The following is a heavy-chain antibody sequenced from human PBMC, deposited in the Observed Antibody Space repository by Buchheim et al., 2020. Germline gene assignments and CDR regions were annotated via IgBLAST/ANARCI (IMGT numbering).Heavy chain of an antibody. Sequence: QVQLVESGGGVVQPGRSLRLSCAASGFTFSSYGMHWVRQAPGKGLEWVAVISYDGSNKYYADSVKGRFPISRDNSKNTLYLQMNSLRAEDTAVYYCAKDPSEGYFDYWGQGTL. V-gene: IGHV3-30*18. CDR3: AKDPSEGYFDY. CDR1: GFTFSSYG. D-gene: IGHD1-26*01. CDR2: ISYDGSNK. J-gene: IGHJ4*02.